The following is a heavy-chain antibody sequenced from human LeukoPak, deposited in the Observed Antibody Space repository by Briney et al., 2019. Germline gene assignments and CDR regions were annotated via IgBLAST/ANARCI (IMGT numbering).Heavy chain of an antibody. CDR3: ARDSSHYLGSSDY. V-gene: IGHV3-23*01. J-gene: IGHJ4*02. D-gene: IGHD6-6*01. Sequence: GGSLRLSCVVSGFTFSSYPMSWVRQAPGKGLEWVSVISESGDVTHYTDSMKGRFTISRDNTKNTLNLQMNGLRDEDTAIYYCARDSSHYLGSSDYWGQGALVTVSS. CDR1: GFTFSSYP. CDR2: ISESGDVT.